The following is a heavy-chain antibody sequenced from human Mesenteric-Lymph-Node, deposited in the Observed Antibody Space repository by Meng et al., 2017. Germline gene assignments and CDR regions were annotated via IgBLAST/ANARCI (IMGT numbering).Heavy chain of an antibody. Sequence: ASVKVSCKASGYTFSSYYIHWVRQAPGQGLEYMGILRPRNDITSSAEKFQGRVTITADKSTSTAYMELSSLRSEDTAVYYCARGGYDSSGYTLSLVNWYFDLWGRGTLVTVSS. CDR2: LRPRNDIT. CDR3: ARGGYDSSGYTLSLVNWYFDL. D-gene: IGHD3-22*01. V-gene: IGHV1-46*01. CDR1: GYTFSSYY. J-gene: IGHJ2*01.